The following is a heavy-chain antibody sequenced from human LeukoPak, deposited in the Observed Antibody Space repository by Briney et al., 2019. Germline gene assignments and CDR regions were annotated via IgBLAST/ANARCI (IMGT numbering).Heavy chain of an antibody. V-gene: IGHV3-7*01. Sequence: GGSLRLSCAASGLTFSSYGMSWVRQAPGKGLEWVANIKHDGGDKYFVDSVKGRFTISRDNAKNSLHLQMNSLRAEDTAVYYCARILPLRVPAAMGDWGQGTLVTVSS. J-gene: IGHJ4*02. CDR2: IKHDGGDK. CDR1: GLTFSSYG. D-gene: IGHD2-2*01. CDR3: ARILPLRVPAAMGD.